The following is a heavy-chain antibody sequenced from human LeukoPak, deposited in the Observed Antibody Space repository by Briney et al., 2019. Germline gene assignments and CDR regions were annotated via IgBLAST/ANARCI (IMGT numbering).Heavy chain of an antibody. V-gene: IGHV3-30-3*01. J-gene: IGHJ4*02. CDR2: ISYDGSNK. CDR1: GFTFSSNA. CDR3: ARDAARRGELWISGYFDY. D-gene: IGHD1-26*01. Sequence: GGSLRLSCAVSGFTFSSNAMHWVRQAQGKGLEWVAVISYDGSNKYYADSVKGRFTISRDNSKNTLYLQMNSLRVEDTAVYYCARDAARRGELWISGYFDYWGQGTLVIVSS.